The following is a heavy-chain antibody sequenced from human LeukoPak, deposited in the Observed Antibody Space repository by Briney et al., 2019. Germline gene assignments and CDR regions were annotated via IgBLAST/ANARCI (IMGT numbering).Heavy chain of an antibody. V-gene: IGHV3-7*04. CDR2: IKQDESEK. Sequence: GGSLRLSCAASGFSFSNYWMNWVRQAPGKGLEWVANIKQDESEKYYVASVKGRFSISRDNAKNALYLRMNSLRAEDTAVYHCARSGKPFGFDIWGQGTVVTVSP. D-gene: IGHD1-1*01. J-gene: IGHJ3*02. CDR1: GFSFSNYW. CDR3: ARSGKPFGFDI.